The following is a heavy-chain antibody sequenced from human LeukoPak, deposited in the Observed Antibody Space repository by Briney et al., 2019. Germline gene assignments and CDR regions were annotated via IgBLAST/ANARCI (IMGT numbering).Heavy chain of an antibody. CDR1: GFTFSSYG. Sequence: GRSLRLSCAASGFTFSSYGMHWVRQAPGKGLEWVAVISYDGSNKYYADSVKGRFTISRDNSKNTLYLQMNSLRAEDTAVYYCAKDKETMVRGVPDYWGQGTLVTVSS. CDR2: ISYDGSNK. V-gene: IGHV3-30*18. J-gene: IGHJ4*02. CDR3: AKDKETMVRGVPDY. D-gene: IGHD3-10*01.